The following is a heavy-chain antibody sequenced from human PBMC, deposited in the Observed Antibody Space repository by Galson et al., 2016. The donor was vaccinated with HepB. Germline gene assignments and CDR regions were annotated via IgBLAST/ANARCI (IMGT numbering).Heavy chain of an antibody. CDR2: VSYHGSNK. J-gene: IGHJ3*02. V-gene: IGHV3-30*04. CDR3: ARGALYCSSVSCPYTAFDI. Sequence: SLRLSCAASIFTFSDFAMHWVRQAPGKGLEWVAVVSYHGSNKYCAELVKGRFTISRDNPKNTVYLQMSSLRPEDTAVYYCARGALYCSSVSCPYTAFDIWGQGTMVAVSS. D-gene: IGHD2-2*01. CDR1: IFTFSDFA.